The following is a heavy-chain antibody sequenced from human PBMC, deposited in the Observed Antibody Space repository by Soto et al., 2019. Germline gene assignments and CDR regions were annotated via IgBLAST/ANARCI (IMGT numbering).Heavy chain of an antibody. CDR1: GFTFSSYA. V-gene: IGHV3-23*01. Sequence: EVQLLESGGGLVQPGGSLRLSCAASGFTFSSYAMSWVRQAPGKGLEWVSAISGSGGSTYYADSVKGRFTISRDNSKNTLYLQMNSLRAEDTAVYYCANRDYYGSGSLDYWGQGTLVTVSS. D-gene: IGHD3-10*01. J-gene: IGHJ4*02. CDR2: ISGSGGST. CDR3: ANRDYYGSGSLDY.